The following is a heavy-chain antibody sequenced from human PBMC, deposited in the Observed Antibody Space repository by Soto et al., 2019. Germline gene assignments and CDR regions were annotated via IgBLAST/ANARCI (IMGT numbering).Heavy chain of an antibody. V-gene: IGHV1-69*13. CDR2: TIPIFGTA. CDR1: GGTFSSYA. Sequence: GASVKVSCKASGGTFSSYAISWVRQAPGQGLEWMGGTIPIFGTANYAQKFQGRVTITADESTSTAYMELSSLRSEDTAVYYCARAPEQQLVPFAYWGQGTLVTVSS. CDR3: ARAPEQQLVPFAY. D-gene: IGHD6-13*01. J-gene: IGHJ4*02.